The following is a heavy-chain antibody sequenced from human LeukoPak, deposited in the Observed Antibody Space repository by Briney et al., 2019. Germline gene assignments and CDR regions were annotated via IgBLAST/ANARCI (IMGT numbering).Heavy chain of an antibody. J-gene: IGHJ4*02. D-gene: IGHD5-12*01. Sequence: PGGSLRLSCAASGFTFSSYWMHWVRQAPGKGLVRVSRINSDGSSTSYADSVKGRFTISRDNAKNTLYLQMNSLRAEDTAVYYCARPNYSGYDLAHFDYWGQGTLVTVSS. CDR2: INSDGSST. V-gene: IGHV3-74*01. CDR1: GFTFSSYW. CDR3: ARPNYSGYDLAHFDY.